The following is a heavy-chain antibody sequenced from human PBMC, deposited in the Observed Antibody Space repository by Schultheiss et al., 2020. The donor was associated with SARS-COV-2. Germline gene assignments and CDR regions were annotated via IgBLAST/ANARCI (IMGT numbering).Heavy chain of an antibody. CDR2: IYYSGST. CDR3: ARQRGGDYYYYYYMDV. J-gene: IGHJ6*03. Sequence: GSLRLSCAVYGGSFSGYYWSWIRQPPGKGLEWIGYIYYSGSTNYNPSLKSRVTISVDTSKNQFSLKLSSVTAADTAVYYCARQRGGDYYYYYYMDVWGKGTTVTVSS. D-gene: IGHD3-10*01. V-gene: IGHV4-59*08. CDR1: GGSFSGYY.